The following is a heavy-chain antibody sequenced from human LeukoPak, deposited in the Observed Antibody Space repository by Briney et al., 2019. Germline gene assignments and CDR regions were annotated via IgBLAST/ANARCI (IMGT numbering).Heavy chain of an antibody. CDR3: AREYYYDSSGYFDY. CDR2: ISSSGSTI. J-gene: IGHJ4*02. CDR1: GFTFSDYY. V-gene: IGHV3-11*01. D-gene: IGHD3-22*01. Sequence: MTGGSLRLSCAASGFTFSDYYMSWIRQAPGKGLEWVSYISSSGSTIYYADSVKGRSTISRDNAKNSLYLQMNSLRAEDTAVYYCAREYYYDSSGYFDYWGQGTLVTVSS.